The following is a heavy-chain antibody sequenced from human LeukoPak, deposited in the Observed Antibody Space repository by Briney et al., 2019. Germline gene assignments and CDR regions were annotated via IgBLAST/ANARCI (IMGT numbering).Heavy chain of an antibody. Sequence: SETLSLTCTVSGGSISSSSYYWGWIRQPPGKGLEWIGSIYYSGSTYYNPSLKSRVTISVDTSKNQFSLKLSSVTAADTAVYYCARVQELYYGSGSYYFDYWGQGTLVTVSS. J-gene: IGHJ4*02. CDR3: ARVQELYYGSGSYYFDY. CDR2: IYYSGST. CDR1: GGSISSSSYY. D-gene: IGHD3-10*01. V-gene: IGHV4-39*07.